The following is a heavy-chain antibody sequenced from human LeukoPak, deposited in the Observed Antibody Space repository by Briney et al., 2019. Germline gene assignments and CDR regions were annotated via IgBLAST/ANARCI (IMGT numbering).Heavy chain of an antibody. CDR2: INPNSGGT. CDR3: AKDHTIGSFDT. D-gene: IGHD3-10*01. J-gene: IGHJ4*02. Sequence: ASVKVSCKAPGYTFIGYYLHWVRQAPAQGLEWMGWINPNSGGTNYAQRVEGRVTMTRDRSISTGYMELSRLRSDDTAVFYCAKDHTIGSFDTWGQGTLVTVSS. V-gene: IGHV1-2*02. CDR1: GYTFIGYY.